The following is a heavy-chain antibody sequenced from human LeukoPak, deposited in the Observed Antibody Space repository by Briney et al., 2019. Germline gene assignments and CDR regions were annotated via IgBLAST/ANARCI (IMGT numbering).Heavy chain of an antibody. CDR1: GFTFSSYA. D-gene: IGHD2-21*02. Sequence: GGSLRLSCAASGFTFSSYAMSWVRQAPGKGLEWVSAISGSGVSTYYADSVKGRFTISRDNSKNTLYLQMNSLRAEDTAVYYCARAYMTATRHFDSWGKGTTVTVSS. CDR3: ARAYMTATRHFDS. CDR2: ISGSGVST. J-gene: IGHJ6*04. V-gene: IGHV3-23*01.